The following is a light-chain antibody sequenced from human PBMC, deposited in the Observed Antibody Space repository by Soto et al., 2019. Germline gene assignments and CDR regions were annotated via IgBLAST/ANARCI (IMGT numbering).Light chain of an antibody. J-gene: IGLJ2*01. V-gene: IGLV4-69*01. Sequence: QSVLTQSPSASASLGASVKLTCTLSSGHSTYAIAWHQQQPEKGPRYLMKLNSDGRHSTGDGIPDRFSGTSSGAERYLTISSLQSEDEADYYCQNWGTGGDVVFGGGTKLTVL. CDR3: QNWGTGGDVV. CDR1: SGHSTYA. CDR2: LNSDGRH.